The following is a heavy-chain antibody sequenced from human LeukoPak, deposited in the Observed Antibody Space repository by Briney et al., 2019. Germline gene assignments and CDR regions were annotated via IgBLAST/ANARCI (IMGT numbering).Heavy chain of an antibody. CDR2: IYTSGST. V-gene: IGHV4-61*02. CDR1: GGSISSGSYY. J-gene: IGHJ4*02. D-gene: IGHD3-3*01. CDR3: AREKAPTTYYDFWSGYRSHTQLDY. Sequence: SETLSLTCTVSGGSISSGSYYWSWIRQPAGKGLEWIGRIYTSGSTNYNPSLKSRVTISADTSKNQFSLKLSSVTAADTAVYYCAREKAPTTYYDFWSGYRSHTQLDYWGQGTLVTVSS.